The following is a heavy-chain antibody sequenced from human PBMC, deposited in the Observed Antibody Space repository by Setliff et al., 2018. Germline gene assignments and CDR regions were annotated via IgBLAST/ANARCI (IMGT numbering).Heavy chain of an antibody. J-gene: IGHJ4*02. D-gene: IGHD5-12*01. V-gene: IGHV4-38-2*01. CDR1: VYSISRDCH. CDR2: IYHSGST. CDR3: ARRLSGLRGFGY. Sequence: PSETLSLTCAVSVYSISRDCHWGWIRQPPGKGLEWIGSIYHSGSTYYNPSLKSRVTISVDTSKNQFSLKLSSVTAADTAVYYCARRLSGLRGFGYWGQGTLVTVSS.